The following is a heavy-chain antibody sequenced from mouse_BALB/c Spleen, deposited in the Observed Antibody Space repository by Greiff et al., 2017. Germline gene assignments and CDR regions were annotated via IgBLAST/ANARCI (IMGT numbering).Heavy chain of an antibody. CDR3: ARRDGYEYAMDY. V-gene: IGHV5-17*02. CDR1: GFTFSSFG. CDR2: ISSGSSTI. D-gene: IGHD2-2*01. Sequence: EVKLMESGGGLVQPGGSRKLSCAASGFTFSSFGMHWVRQAPEKGLEWVAYISSGSSTIYYADTVKGRFTISRDNPKNTLFLQMTSLRSEDTAMYYCARRDGYEYAMDYWGQGTSVTVSS. J-gene: IGHJ4*01.